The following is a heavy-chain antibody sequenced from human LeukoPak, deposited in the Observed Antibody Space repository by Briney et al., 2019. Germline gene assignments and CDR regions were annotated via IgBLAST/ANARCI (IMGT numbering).Heavy chain of an antibody. CDR3: SRDGGRNFAY. Sequence: PGGSLRLSCAASGFTFSSYGMHWVRQAPGKGLEWVANINPDGGGKFYVDSVEGRFTISRDNAKNSLYLQMNSLRAEDTAMYYCSRDGGRNFAYWGQGTLVTVYS. V-gene: IGHV3-7*01. CDR2: INPDGGGK. J-gene: IGHJ4*02. CDR1: GFTFSSYG.